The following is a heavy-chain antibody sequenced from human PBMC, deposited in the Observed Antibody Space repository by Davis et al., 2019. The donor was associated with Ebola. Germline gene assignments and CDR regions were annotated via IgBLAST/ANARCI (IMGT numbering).Heavy chain of an antibody. CDR2: IHHSGST. J-gene: IGHJ3*02. CDR3: ARHWGRSFDM. Sequence: QTLSLTCALYGASFSDHFWSWIRQPPGQGLEWIGEIHHSGSTKRNPSLRSRVTISPDRSKNQFSLKLSSVTAADTAVYYCARHWGRSFDMWGQGTVVTVSS. CDR1: GASFSDHF. V-gene: IGHV4-34*01. D-gene: IGHD7-27*01.